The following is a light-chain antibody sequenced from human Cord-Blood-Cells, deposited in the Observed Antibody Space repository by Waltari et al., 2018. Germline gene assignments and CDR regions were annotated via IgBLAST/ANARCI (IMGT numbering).Light chain of an antibody. Sequence: SSELTQPHSVSMSPGQTASITSSGDKLGDKYACWYQQKPGQSPVLVIYQDSKRPSGIPERFSGSNSGNTATLTISGTQAMDEADYYCQAWDSSTVVFGGGTKLTVL. V-gene: IGLV3-1*01. CDR3: QAWDSSTVV. CDR1: KLGDKY. CDR2: QDS. J-gene: IGLJ2*01.